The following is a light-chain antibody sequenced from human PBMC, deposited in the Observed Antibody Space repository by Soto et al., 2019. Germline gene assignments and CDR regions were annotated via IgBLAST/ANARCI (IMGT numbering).Light chain of an antibody. Sequence: QSVLTQPPSVSEAPRQRVTISCSGSSSNIGNNAVNWYQQLPGKAPKLLIYYDDLLPSGVSDRFSGSKSGTSASLAISGLQSEDEADYNCAACDDSLNGVVFGGGTKLTVL. J-gene: IGLJ2*01. CDR1: SSNIGNNA. V-gene: IGLV1-36*01. CDR3: AACDDSLNGVV. CDR2: YDD.